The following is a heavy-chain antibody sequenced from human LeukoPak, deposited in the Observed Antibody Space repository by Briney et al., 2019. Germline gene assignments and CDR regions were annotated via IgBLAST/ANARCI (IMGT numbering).Heavy chain of an antibody. Sequence: NPSETLSLTCAVYGGSSSGYYWSWIRQPPGKGLEWIGEINHSGSTNYNPSLKSRVTISVDTSKNQFSLKLSSVTAADTAVYYCARTTAAGSHYFDYWGQGTLVTVSS. V-gene: IGHV4-34*01. CDR2: INHSGST. J-gene: IGHJ4*02. D-gene: IGHD6-13*01. CDR3: ARTTAAGSHYFDY. CDR1: GGSSSGYY.